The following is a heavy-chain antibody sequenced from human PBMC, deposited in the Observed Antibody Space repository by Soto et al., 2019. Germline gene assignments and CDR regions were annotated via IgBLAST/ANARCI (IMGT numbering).Heavy chain of an antibody. Sequence: GGSLRLSCEASGFTFSDYGIHWIRQAPGKGLEWVAVIWHDGSNKYYADSVKGRFTISRDNSKSTVYLQMNGLRNDDTGVYFCMRDLSNGWYTDYWGPGILVTVSS. V-gene: IGHV3-33*01. CDR2: IWHDGSNK. J-gene: IGHJ4*02. D-gene: IGHD6-19*01. CDR3: MRDLSNGWYTDY. CDR1: GFTFSDYG.